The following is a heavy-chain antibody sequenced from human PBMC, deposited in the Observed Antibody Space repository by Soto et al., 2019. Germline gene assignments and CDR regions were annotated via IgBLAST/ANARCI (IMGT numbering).Heavy chain of an antibody. CDR1: GFTFSDYY. CDR2: ISSSSSYT. Sequence: GGSLRLSCAASGFTFSDYYMSWIRQAPGKGLEWVSYISSSSSYTNYADSVKGRFTISRDNAKNSLYLQMNSLRAEDTAVYYCALITMIVHNALSFDPWGQGTLVTVSS. D-gene: IGHD3-22*01. J-gene: IGHJ5*02. V-gene: IGHV3-11*06. CDR3: ALITMIVHNALSFDP.